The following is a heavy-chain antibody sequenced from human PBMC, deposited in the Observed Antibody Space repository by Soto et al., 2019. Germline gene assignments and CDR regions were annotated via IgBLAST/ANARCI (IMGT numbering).Heavy chain of an antibody. D-gene: IGHD6-19*01. CDR3: ASLQGRGSSGWPDNWFDP. Sequence: QVQLVQSGAEVKKPGSSVKVSCKASGGTFSSYAISWVRQAPGQGLEWMGGIIPIFGTANYAQKFQGRVTIPADESPSTAYMELSSLISEDTAVYYCASLQGRGSSGWPDNWFDPWGQGTLVTVSS. V-gene: IGHV1-69*01. J-gene: IGHJ5*02. CDR1: GGTFSSYA. CDR2: IIPIFGTA.